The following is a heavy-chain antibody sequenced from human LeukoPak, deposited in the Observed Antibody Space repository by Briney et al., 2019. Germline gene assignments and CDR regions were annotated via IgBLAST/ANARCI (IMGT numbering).Heavy chain of an antibody. CDR2: IIPIFGTA. D-gene: IGHD4-17*01. J-gene: IGHJ6*02. V-gene: IGHV1-69*13. Sequence: SVKVSCKASGGTFSSYAISWVRQAPGQGLEWMGGIIPIFGTANYAQKFQGRVTITADESTSTAYMELSSLRSEDTAVYYCARGLRRLPSQAVQGYYYYYYGMDVWGQGTTVTVSS. CDR1: GGTFSSYA. CDR3: ARGLRRLPSQAVQGYYYYYYGMDV.